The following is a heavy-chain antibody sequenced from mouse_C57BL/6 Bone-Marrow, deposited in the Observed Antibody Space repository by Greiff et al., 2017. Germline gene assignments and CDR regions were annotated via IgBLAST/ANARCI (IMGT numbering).Heavy chain of an antibody. Sequence: EVQVVESGPVLVKPGASVKMSCKASGYTFTDYYMNWVKQSHGKSLEWIGVINPYNGGTSYNQKFKGKATLTVDKSSSTAYMELNSLTSEDSAVYYGAGDSSGTAWFAYGGKGTLVTVSA. CDR3: AGDSSGTAWFAY. CDR2: INPYNGGT. V-gene: IGHV1-19*01. CDR1: GYTFTDYY. D-gene: IGHD3-2*02. J-gene: IGHJ3*01.